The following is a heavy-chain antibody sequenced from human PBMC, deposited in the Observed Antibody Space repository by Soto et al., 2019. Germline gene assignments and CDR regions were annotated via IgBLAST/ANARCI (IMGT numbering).Heavy chain of an antibody. CDR3: ARLSRDTILWEGDAFDL. CDR2: IYHSGST. CDR1: GGSISSGGYS. V-gene: IGHV4-30-2*01. Sequence: QLQLQESGSGLVKPSQTLSLTCAVSGGSISSGGYSWSWSRQPPGKGLEWIGYIYHSGSTYYNPSLKSPVTISVDRPKNHFSLKLSAVTVVDTAVYYCARLSRDTILWEGDAFDLWGQGKMVTVSS. J-gene: IGHJ3*01. D-gene: IGHD3-16*01.